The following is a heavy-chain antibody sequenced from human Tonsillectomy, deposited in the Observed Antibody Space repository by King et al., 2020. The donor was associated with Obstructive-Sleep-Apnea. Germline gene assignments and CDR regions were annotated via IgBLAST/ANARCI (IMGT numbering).Heavy chain of an antibody. J-gene: IGHJ6*02. Sequence: VQLVESGGGLVKPGGSLRLSCVASGFTFSSYSMNWVRQAPGKGMEWVSSISGSSYYICYAASVKGRLTLSSDNANNSLYLHMNSLRVEDTAVYYCAREVSMGVWGQGTTVTVSS. CDR2: ISGSSYYI. D-gene: IGHD2-21*01. CDR3: AREVSMGV. V-gene: IGHV3-21*01. CDR1: GFTFSSYS.